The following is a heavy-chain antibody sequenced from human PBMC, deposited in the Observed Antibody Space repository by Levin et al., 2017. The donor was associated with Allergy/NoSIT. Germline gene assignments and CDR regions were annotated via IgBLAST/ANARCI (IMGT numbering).Heavy chain of an antibody. D-gene: IGHD2-15*01. Sequence: ESLKISCAVYGGSFSGYYWSWIRQPPGKGLEWIGEINHSGSTNYNPSLKSRVTISVDTSKNQFSLKLSSVTAADTAVYYCARGDCSGGSCYYYSAFDIWGQGSMVTVSS. J-gene: IGHJ3*02. CDR3: ARGDCSGGSCYYYSAFDI. V-gene: IGHV4-34*01. CDR1: GGSFSGYY. CDR2: INHSGST.